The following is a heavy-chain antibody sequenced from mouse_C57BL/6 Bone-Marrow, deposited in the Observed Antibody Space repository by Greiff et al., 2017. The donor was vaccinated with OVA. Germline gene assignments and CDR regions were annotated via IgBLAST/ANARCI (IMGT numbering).Heavy chain of an antibody. J-gene: IGHJ4*01. CDR2: IDPSDSYT. Sequence: QVQLQQPGAELVRPGTSVKLSCKASGYTFTSYWMHWVKQRPGQGLEWIGVIDPSDSYTNYNQKFKGKATLTVDTSSSTAYMQLSSLTSEDSAVYDCARAKTAQATRYAMDYWGQGTSVTVSS. V-gene: IGHV1-59*01. CDR1: GYTFTSYW. CDR3: ARAKTAQATRYAMDY. D-gene: IGHD3-2*02.